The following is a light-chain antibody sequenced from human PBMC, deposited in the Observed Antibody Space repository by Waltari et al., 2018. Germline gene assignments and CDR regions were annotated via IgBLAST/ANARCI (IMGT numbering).Light chain of an antibody. Sequence: EIVLTQSPGTLSLSPGERATLSCTASQTVRTTYLAWYQQKPGQAPTLLLYGASSRAIGIPDRFSGSGSGTDFSLTIRSLEPEDFAVYYCQQYDISPRTFGGGTKVEIK. V-gene: IGKV3-20*01. CDR2: GAS. CDR1: QTVRTTY. CDR3: QQYDISPRT. J-gene: IGKJ4*01.